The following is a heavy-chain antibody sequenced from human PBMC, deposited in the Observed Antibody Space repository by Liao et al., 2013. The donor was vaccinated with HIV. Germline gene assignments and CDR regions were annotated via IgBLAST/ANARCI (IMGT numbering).Heavy chain of an antibody. Sequence: QVLLQESGPGLEKPSETLSLTCTVSGVSISSSYYYWVWIRQPPGKGLEWIASIYYSGSTHYNPSLNSRVTISVDTSKNQFSLKVNSVTAADTAVYYCAREGRGAFQQYSFDYWGRGTLVTVSS. V-gene: IGHV4-39*07. CDR3: AREGRGAFQQYSFDY. CDR1: GVSISSSYYY. J-gene: IGHJ4*02. CDR2: IYYSGST. D-gene: IGHD6-13*01.